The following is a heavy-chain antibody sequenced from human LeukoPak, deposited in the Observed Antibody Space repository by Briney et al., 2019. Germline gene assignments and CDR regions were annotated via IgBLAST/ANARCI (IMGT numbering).Heavy chain of an antibody. V-gene: IGHV4-59*08. CDR2: IYYSGST. CDR1: GGSISSHY. J-gene: IGHJ5*02. CDR3: ARLIGGGIAAA. Sequence: SETLSLTCTVSGGSISSHYWSWIRQPPGKGLEWIGYIYYSGSTNYNPSLKSRVTISVDTSKNQFSLKLSSVTAADTAVYYCARLIGGGIAAAWGQGTLVTVSS. D-gene: IGHD6-13*01.